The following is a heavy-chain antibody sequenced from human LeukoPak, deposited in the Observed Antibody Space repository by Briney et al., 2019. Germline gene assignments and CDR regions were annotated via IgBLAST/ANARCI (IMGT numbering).Heavy chain of an antibody. CDR3: ARAPTGTYLDY. CDR1: GGSINTNY. J-gene: IGHJ4*02. D-gene: IGHD2-8*02. V-gene: IGHV4-4*07. CDR2: IYTSGRT. Sequence: PSETLSLTCTVSGGSINTNYWSWVRQSAGKGLEWIGHIYTSGRTNSNPSLKSRVTMSIDKSKNQCSLKLNSVTAADTAAYYCARAPTGTYLDYWGQGTLVTVSS.